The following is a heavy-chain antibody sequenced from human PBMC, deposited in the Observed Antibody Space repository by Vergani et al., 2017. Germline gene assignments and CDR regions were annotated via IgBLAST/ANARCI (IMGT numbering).Heavy chain of an antibody. CDR1: GFTFSSYA. J-gene: IGHJ4*02. D-gene: IGHD2-2*01. CDR2: ISGSGGST. Sequence: EVQLLESGGGLVQPGGSLRLSCAASGFTFSSYAMSWVRQAPGKGLEWVSAISGSGGSTYYADSVKGRFTISRDNSKNTLYLQMNSLRAEDTAVYYCARIMTGGPYQQGIFDYWGQGTLVTVSS. CDR3: ARIMTGGPYQQGIFDY. V-gene: IGHV3-23*01.